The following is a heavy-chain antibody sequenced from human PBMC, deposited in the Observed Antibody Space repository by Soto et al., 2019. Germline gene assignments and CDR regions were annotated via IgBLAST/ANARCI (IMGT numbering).Heavy chain of an antibody. V-gene: IGHV4-34*01. CDR3: ARPPVGAAAGLQGNWFYP. CDR2: INHSGST. J-gene: IGHJ5*02. Sequence: SETLCLTCAVYGGSFSGYYWSGIRQPPGKGLEWIGEINHSGSTNYNPSLKSRVTISVDTSKNQFSLKLSSVTAADTAVYYCARPPVGAAAGLQGNWFYPWGQGTLVTVSS. D-gene: IGHD6-13*01. CDR1: GGSFSGYY.